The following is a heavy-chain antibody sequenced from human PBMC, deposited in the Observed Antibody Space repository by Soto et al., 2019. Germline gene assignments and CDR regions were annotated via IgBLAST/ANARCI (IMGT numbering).Heavy chain of an antibody. V-gene: IGHV1-69*06. CDR2: IIPISDTA. CDR3: ATILAGFLED. D-gene: IGHD3-9*01. Sequence: SVKVSCKASGGSFSSYAISWVRQAPGQGLEWMGGIIPISDTAHYAQNFQGRVTMTADKSTSTAYMELSSLRSEDTALYYCATILAGFLEDWGQGTQVTV. CDR1: GGSFSSYA. J-gene: IGHJ4*02.